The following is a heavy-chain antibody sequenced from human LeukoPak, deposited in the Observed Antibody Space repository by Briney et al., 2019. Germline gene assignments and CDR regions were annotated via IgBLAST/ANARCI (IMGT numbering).Heavy chain of an antibody. CDR1: GFTFSSYA. CDR2: ISGSGGST. J-gene: IGHJ5*02. V-gene: IGHV3-23*01. D-gene: IGHD4-17*01. Sequence: GGSLRLSCAASGFTFSSYAMSWVRQAPGKGLEWASAISGSGGSTYYADSVKGRFTISRDNSKNTLYLQMNSLRAEDTAVYYCAYEGYGDYAGSVDPWGQGTLVTVSS. CDR3: AYEGYGDYAGSVDP.